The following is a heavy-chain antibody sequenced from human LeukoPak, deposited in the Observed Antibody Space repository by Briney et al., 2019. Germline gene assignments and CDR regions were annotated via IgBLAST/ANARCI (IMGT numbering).Heavy chain of an antibody. J-gene: IGHJ3*02. D-gene: IGHD2-15*01. CDR3: ARVAATPTAFDI. V-gene: IGHV1-18*01. CDR2: ISAYNGNT. CDR1: GYTFTSYG. Sequence: VSVKVSCKASGYTFTSYGISWVRQAPGQGLEWMGWISAYNGNTNYAQKLQGRVTMTTDTSTSTAYMELRSLRSDDTAVYYCARVAATPTAFDIWGQGTMVTVSS.